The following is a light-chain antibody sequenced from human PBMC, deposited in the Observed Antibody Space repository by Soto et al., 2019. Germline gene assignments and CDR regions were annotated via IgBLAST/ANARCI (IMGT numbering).Light chain of an antibody. V-gene: IGKV3D-15*01. Sequence: ETVMTQSPATLSVSPGEGATLSCRASQSVSSNLVWYQHRPGQAPRLLIYGASSRATGIPSRFSGSGSGTEFTLTISSLQPDDFATYYCQHYNSYSEAFGQGTKVDI. CDR1: QSVSSN. CDR3: QHYNSYSEA. J-gene: IGKJ1*01. CDR2: GAS.